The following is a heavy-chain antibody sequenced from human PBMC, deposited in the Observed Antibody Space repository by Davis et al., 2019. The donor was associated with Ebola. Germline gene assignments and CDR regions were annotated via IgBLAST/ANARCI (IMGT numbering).Heavy chain of an antibody. CDR3: ARSDQ. CDR2: LNSDGSGT. D-gene: IGHD2-21*01. J-gene: IGHJ4*02. Sequence: PGGSLRLSCAASGFTFGSYRMHWVRQVPGKGLVWVSRLNSDGSGTSYADSVKGRFTISRDNAKNTLYLQMNSLRAEDTAVYYCARSDQWGQGTLVTVSS. V-gene: IGHV3-74*01. CDR1: GFTFGSYR.